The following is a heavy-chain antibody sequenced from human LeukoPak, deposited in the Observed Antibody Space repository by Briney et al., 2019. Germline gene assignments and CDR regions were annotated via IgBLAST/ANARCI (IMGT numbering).Heavy chain of an antibody. CDR3: ARGPFGEGDAFDI. D-gene: IGHD3-10*01. CDR2: IYYSGST. J-gene: IGHJ3*02. CDR1: GGFISSSSYY. Sequence: SETLSLTCTVSGGFISSSSYYWGWIRQPPGKGLEWIGSIYYSGSTYYNPSLKSRVTISVDTSKNQFSLKLSSVTAADTAVYYCARGPFGEGDAFDIWGQGTMVTVSS. V-gene: IGHV4-39*07.